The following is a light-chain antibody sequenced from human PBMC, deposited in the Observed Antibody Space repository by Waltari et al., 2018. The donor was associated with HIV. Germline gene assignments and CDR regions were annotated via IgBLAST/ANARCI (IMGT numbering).Light chain of an antibody. CDR1: SGSIDSSY. V-gene: IGLV6-57*03. J-gene: IGLJ2*01. CDR2: EDN. CDR3: QSYDNNNHVV. Sequence: NFMLTQPHSVSESPGQTVTISCTRSSGSIDSSYVQWYQQRPGSAPPTVVYEDNQRPPGVPDPCSGSIDSSSNSASLTISGLKAEDEADYYCQSYDNNNHVVFGGGTKLPVL.